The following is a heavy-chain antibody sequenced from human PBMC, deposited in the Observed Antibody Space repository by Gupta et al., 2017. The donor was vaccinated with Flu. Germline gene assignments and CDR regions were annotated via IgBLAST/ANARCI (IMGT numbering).Heavy chain of an antibody. D-gene: IGHD4-17*01. CDR3: AIVQARRVADGEVAY. CDR1: YS. Sequence: YSVKWVRQAPGQGLEGRGGINHNSGGTKYEQKWQRRVTMTREKSISTADRELRRLRSDDTAVYYCAIVQARRVADGEVAYGGQGTMVTVSS. V-gene: IGHV1-2*02. CDR2: INHNSGGT. J-gene: IGHJ4*02.